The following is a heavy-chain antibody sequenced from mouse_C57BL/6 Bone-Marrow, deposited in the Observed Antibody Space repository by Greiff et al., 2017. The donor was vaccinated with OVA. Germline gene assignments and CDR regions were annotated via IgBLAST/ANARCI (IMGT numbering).Heavy chain of an antibody. CDR3: ARSSHFDY. V-gene: IGHV2-2*01. Sequence: VKLMESGPGLVQPSQSLSITCTVSGFSLTSYGVHWVRQSPGKGLEWLGVIWSGGSTDYNAAFISRLSISKDNSKSQVFFKMNSLQADDTAIYYCARSSHFDYWGQGTTLTVSS. J-gene: IGHJ2*01. CDR2: IWSGGST. CDR1: GFSLTSYG.